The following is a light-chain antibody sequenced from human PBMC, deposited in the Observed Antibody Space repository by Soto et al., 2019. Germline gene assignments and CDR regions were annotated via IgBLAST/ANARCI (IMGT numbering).Light chain of an antibody. CDR3: QKYNSAPLS. Sequence: DVQMTQSPSSLSAFVGDRVTITCRASQGIAPYLAWFQQKPGKVPKLLIYATSTLQSEVPSRFSGSGSGPDFTLTITSLQPEDVATYYCQKYNSAPLSFGGGTKVEIK. CDR1: QGIAPY. CDR2: ATS. V-gene: IGKV1-27*01. J-gene: IGKJ4*01.